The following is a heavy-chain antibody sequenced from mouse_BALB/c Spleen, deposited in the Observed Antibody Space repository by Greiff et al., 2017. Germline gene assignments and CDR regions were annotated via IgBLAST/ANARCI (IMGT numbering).Heavy chain of an antibody. CDR2: ISYDGSN. D-gene: IGHD1-2*01. CDR3: AIHYYGYHFDY. J-gene: IGHJ2*01. CDR1: GYSITSGYY. V-gene: IGHV3-6*02. Sequence: EVQLVESGPGLVKPSQSLSLTCSVTGYSITSGYYWNWIRQFPGTKLEWMGYISYDGSNNYNPTLKNRISITRDTSKNQFFLKLNSVTTEDTATYYCAIHYYGYHFDYWGQGTTLTVSA.